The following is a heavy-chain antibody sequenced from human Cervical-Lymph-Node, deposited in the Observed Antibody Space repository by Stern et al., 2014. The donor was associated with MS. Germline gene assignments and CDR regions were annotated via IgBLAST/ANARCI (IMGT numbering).Heavy chain of an antibody. CDR2: VYYSGAT. V-gene: IGHV4-39*01. CDR1: GDSISSYTHY. Sequence: VQLLESGPGLVKPSETLSLTCAVSGDSISSYTHYWAWIRQPPGKGLEWIGSVYYSGATYYNPSLKSPVTISVDTSKNQFSLGLNSVTAADTAVYYCAKHACTGAACPFDLWGQGTLVTVSS. D-gene: IGHD2-8*02. J-gene: IGHJ4*02. CDR3: AKHACTGAACPFDL.